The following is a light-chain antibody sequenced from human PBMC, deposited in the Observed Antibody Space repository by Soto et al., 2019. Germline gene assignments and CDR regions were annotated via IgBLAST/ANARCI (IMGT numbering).Light chain of an antibody. V-gene: IGKV3-11*01. CDR3: QHGSDWPPFT. J-gene: IGKJ5*01. CDR2: DAA. CDR1: QSVNSN. Sequence: EIVLTQSPASLSLSPGERATLSCRASQSVNSNLAWYQHKPGQAPRLHIYDAANRAIGIPARFSGSGSGTGFTLTVSSREPEDFAVYYCQHGSDWPPFTFGQGTRLE.